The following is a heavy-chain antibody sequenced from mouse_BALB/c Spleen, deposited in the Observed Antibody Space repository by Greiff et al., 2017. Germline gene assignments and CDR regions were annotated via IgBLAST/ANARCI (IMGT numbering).Heavy chain of an antibody. CDR3: ARRARLGYAMDY. CDR1: GYTFTSYW. CDR2: INPSTGYT. D-gene: IGHD4-1*01. J-gene: IGHJ4*01. V-gene: IGHV1-7*01. Sequence: VQLQQSGAELAKPGASVKMSCKASGYTFTSYWMHWVKQRPGQGLEWIGYINPSTGYTEYNQKFKDKATLTADKSSSTAYMQLSSLTSEDSAVYYCARRARLGYAMDYGGQGTSVTVSS.